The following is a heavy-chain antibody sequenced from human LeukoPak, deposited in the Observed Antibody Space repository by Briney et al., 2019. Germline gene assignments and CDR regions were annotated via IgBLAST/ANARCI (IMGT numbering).Heavy chain of an antibody. V-gene: IGHV1-69*05. CDR2: IIPIFGTA. CDR3: AREGIAARSRFDY. Sequence: SVKVSCKASGGTFSSYAISWVRQAPGQGLEWMGGIIPIFGTANYAQKFQGRVTITTDESTSTAYMELSSLRSEDTAVYYCAREGIAARSRFDYWGQGTLVTVSS. CDR1: GGTFSSYA. J-gene: IGHJ4*02. D-gene: IGHD6-6*01.